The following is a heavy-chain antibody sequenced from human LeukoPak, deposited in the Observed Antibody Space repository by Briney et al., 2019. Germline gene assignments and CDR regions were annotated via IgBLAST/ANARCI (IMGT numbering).Heavy chain of an antibody. Sequence: GRSLRLSCAASGFTFSSYGMHWVRQAPGKGLEWVAVIWYDGSNKYYADSVEGRFTISRDNSKNTLYLQMNSLRAEDTAVYYCAKDYSSGWYDYWGQGTLVTVSS. CDR3: AKDYSSGWYDY. J-gene: IGHJ4*02. CDR2: IWYDGSNK. CDR1: GFTFSSYG. V-gene: IGHV3-33*06. D-gene: IGHD6-19*01.